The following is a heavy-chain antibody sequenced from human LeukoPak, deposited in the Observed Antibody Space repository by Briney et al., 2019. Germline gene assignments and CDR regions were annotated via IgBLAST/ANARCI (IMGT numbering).Heavy chain of an antibody. CDR1: GYTFTGYY. D-gene: IGHD1-26*01. CDR3: ARDDGSYYFDY. CDR2: INPNSGGA. Sequence: ASVKVSCKASGYTFTGYYMHWVRQAPGQGLEWMGRINPNSGGANYAQKFQGRVTMTRDTSISTAYMELSRLRPDDTAVYYCARDDGSYYFDYWGQGTLVTVSS. V-gene: IGHV1-2*06. J-gene: IGHJ4*02.